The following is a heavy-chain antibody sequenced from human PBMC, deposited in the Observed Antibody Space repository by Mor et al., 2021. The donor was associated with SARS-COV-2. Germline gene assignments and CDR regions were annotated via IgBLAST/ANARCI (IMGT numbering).Heavy chain of an antibody. CDR2: IYWDGDT. V-gene: IGHV2-5*02. CDR3: AHRGGAAGLFDK. Sequence: KALEWLAVIYWDGDTRYSPTLKSSLTITKDTSKNQVVLTMTNMDLVDTATYYCAHRGGAAGLFDKWGQGTLVTVSS. D-gene: IGHD6-19*01. J-gene: IGHJ4*02.